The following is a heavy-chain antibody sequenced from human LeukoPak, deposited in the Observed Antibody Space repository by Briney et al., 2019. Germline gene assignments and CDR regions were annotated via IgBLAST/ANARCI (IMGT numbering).Heavy chain of an antibody. D-gene: IGHD3-9*01. V-gene: IGHV4-59*10. CDR3: ARGSGYPDY. J-gene: IGHJ4*02. Sequence: SETLSLTCAVYGGPFSDYYWSWIRQPAGKGLEWIGRIYTSGSTNYNPSFKSRVTMSVDTSKNQFSLKLSSVTAADTAVYYCARGSGYPDYWGQGTLVTVSS. CDR1: GGPFSDYY. CDR2: IYTSGST.